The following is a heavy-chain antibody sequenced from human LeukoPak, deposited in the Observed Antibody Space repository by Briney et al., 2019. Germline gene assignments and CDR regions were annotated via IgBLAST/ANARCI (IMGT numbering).Heavy chain of an antibody. CDR3: ATQQGGNPVY. Sequence: GGSLRLSCAASGLTFSSHWMHWVRQAPGKGLVWVSRITNDGSSTSYADSVKGRFTISRDNAKNMLYLQVNSLRAEDTAVYYCATQQGGNPVYWGQGTLVTVSS. J-gene: IGHJ4*02. CDR2: ITNDGSST. CDR1: GLTFSSHW. V-gene: IGHV3-74*01. D-gene: IGHD1-14*01.